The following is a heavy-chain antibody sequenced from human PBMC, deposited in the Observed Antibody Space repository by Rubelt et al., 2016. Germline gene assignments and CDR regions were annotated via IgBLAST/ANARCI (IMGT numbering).Heavy chain of an antibody. CDR1: GGSISSYY. D-gene: IGHD5-18*01. V-gene: IGHV4-59*01. CDR2: IYYSGST. CDR3: ARGADTAMVK. J-gene: IGHJ4*02. Sequence: QVQLQESGPGLVKPSETLSLTCTVSGGSISSYYWSWIRQPPGKGLEWIGYIYYSGSTNYNPALKSRVTIAVDTSKNQFSLRLSSVTAADTAVYYCARGADTAMVKWGQGTLVTVSS.